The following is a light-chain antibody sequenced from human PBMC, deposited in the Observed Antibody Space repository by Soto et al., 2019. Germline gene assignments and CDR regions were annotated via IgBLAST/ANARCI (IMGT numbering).Light chain of an antibody. CDR3: CSYAGSSTNYV. CDR2: SVT. J-gene: IGLJ1*01. Sequence: QSALTQPRSVSGSPGQCVTISCSGTNSDFGGYNSVAWYQQKPGEAPKLLLYSVTKRPSGVPDRFSGSKSGNMASLIISGLQAEDEADYYCCSYAGSSTNYVFGTGTKVKVL. CDR1: NSDFGGYNS. V-gene: IGLV2-11*01.